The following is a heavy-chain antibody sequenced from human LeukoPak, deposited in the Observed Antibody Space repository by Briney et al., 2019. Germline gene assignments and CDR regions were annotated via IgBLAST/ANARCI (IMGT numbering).Heavy chain of an antibody. CDR1: GYTFTGYY. V-gene: IGHV1-2*02. Sequence: GASVKVSCKASGYTFTGYYMHWVRQAPGQGLEWMGWINPNSGGTNYAQKFQGRVTMTRDTSISTAYVELSRLRSEDAAVYYCARQRLSGLDAFDIWGQGTMVTVSS. J-gene: IGHJ3*02. CDR2: INPNSGGT. D-gene: IGHD3-10*01. CDR3: ARQRLSGLDAFDI.